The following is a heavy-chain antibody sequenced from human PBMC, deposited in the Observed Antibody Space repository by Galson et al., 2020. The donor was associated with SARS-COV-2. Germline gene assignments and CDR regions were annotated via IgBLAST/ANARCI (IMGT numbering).Heavy chain of an antibody. J-gene: IGHJ4*02. CDR1: GFTFSRLA. D-gene: IGHD2-15*01. Sequence: GESLKISCAASGFTFSRLAMHWVRQGPGKGLVWVSRINSDGSTTYAYSVKGRFTISRDNAKNTLYLQMTSLRAEDTAVYYCASRGVVVPDTSFDWWGQGTLVTVSS. CDR3: ASRGVVVPDTSFDW. V-gene: IGHV3-74*01. CDR2: INSDGST.